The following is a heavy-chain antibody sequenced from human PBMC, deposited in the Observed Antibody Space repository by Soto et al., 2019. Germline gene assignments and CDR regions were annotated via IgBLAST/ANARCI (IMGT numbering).Heavy chain of an antibody. V-gene: IGHV1-18*01. CDR2: ISAYNGNT. D-gene: IGHD4-17*01. CDR3: ARTDLDDYGDYAGSGDP. Sequence: QVQLVQSGAEVKKPGASMKVSCKSSGYTFTSYGISWVRQDPGQGLEWMGWISAYNGNTNYAQKLQGRVTMTTDTFTSTAYMELRSLRSDDTAVYYCARTDLDDYGDYAGSGDPWGQGTLVTVSS. CDR1: GYTFTSYG. J-gene: IGHJ5*02.